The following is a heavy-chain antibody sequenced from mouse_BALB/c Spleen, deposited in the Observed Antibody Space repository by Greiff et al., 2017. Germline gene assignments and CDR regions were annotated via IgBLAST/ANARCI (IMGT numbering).Heavy chain of an antibody. CDR2: ISSGGST. Sequence: EVQLQQSGGGLVKPGGSLKLSCAASGFTFSSYAMSWVRQTPEKRLEWVASISSGGSTYYPDSVKGRFTISRDNAKNNLYLQMSSLRSEDTALYYCARYYYYGSSYDYFDYWGQGTTLTVSS. CDR1: GFTFSSYA. V-gene: IGHV5-6-5*01. J-gene: IGHJ2*01. CDR3: ARYYYYGSSYDYFDY. D-gene: IGHD1-1*01.